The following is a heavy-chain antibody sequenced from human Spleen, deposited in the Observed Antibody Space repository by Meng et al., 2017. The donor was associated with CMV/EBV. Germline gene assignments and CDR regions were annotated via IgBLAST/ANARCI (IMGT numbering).Heavy chain of an antibody. V-gene: IGHV1-69*10. CDR2: IIPLLGRT. Sequence: SGGTFSSYAFTWVRQAPGQGLEWMGGIIPLLGRTNYAQKFQGRVTITADKSTTTVFMELTSLRSEDTALYYCARDRYNWNERWVDPWGQGTLVTVSS. J-gene: IGHJ5*02. CDR1: GGTFSSYA. D-gene: IGHD1-20*01. CDR3: ARDRYNWNERWVDP.